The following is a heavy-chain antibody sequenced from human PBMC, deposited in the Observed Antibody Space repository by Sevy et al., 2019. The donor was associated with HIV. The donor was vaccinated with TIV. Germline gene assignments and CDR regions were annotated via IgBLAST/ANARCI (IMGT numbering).Heavy chain of an antibody. J-gene: IGHJ4*02. CDR2: IKSKALGGTT. CDR3: TRWSGAQSIFDY. V-gene: IGHV3-49*04. Sequence: GESLKISCTASGFTFGDYAMSWVRQAPGKGLEWVAFIKSKALGGTTESAASVKGRFTISRDDSKSIAYLQMNNLKTEDTAVYYCTRWSGAQSIFDYWVEGTLVTVSS. D-gene: IGHD1-26*01. CDR1: GFTFGDYA.